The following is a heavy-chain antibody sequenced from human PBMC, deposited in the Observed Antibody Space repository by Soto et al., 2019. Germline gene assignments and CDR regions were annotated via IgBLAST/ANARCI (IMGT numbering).Heavy chain of an antibody. Sequence: QVHLVQSGAEVRKPGASVKVSCKASGYSVTSYYIHWVRQAPGQGLEWMGIVNPSGDATTYAQRFQGRVTMTRDTSTNTIYMGLSSLTSEDPAIYFCASLGRWFGEPWRGQYFDFWGQGTLVTVSS. J-gene: IGHJ4*02. CDR1: GYSVTSYY. D-gene: IGHD3-10*01. CDR2: VNPSGDAT. CDR3: ASLGRWFGEPWRGQYFDF. V-gene: IGHV1-46*03.